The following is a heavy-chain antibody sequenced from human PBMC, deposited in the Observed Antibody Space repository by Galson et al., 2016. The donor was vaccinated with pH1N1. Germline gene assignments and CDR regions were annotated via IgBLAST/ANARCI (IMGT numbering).Heavy chain of an antibody. CDR2: IKQDEREK. Sequence: GSLRLSCAASGFTFSSYWMSWVRQAPGKGLEWVANIKQDEREKYYVDSVKGRFTISRDNAKNSLFLQMNSLRAKDTAVHYCVSHRTGTASTLGGSWGQGTLVTVSS. V-gene: IGHV3-7*01. D-gene: IGHD1-1*01. CDR1: GFTFSSYW. CDR3: VSHRTGTASTLGGS. J-gene: IGHJ4*02.